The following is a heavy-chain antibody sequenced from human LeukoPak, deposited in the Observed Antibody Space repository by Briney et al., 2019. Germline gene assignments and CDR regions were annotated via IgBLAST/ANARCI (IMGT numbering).Heavy chain of an antibody. CDR2: IKSKTDGGTT. CDR3: TTDVWYQLPDY. J-gene: IGHJ4*02. Sequence: GGSLRLSSAASGFTFSNAWMSWVRQAPGKGLEWVGRIKSKTDGGTTDYAAPVKGRFTISRDDSKNTLYLQMNSLKTEDTAVYYCTTDVWYQLPDYWGQGTLVTVSS. CDR1: GFTFSNAW. D-gene: IGHD2-2*01. V-gene: IGHV3-15*01.